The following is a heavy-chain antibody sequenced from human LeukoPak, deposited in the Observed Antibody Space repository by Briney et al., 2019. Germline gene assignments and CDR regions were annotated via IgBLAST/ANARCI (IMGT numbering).Heavy chain of an antibody. Sequence: PGRSLRLSCAASGFTFSSYGMHWVRQAPGKGLEWVAVISYDGSNKYYVDSVKGRFTISRDNSKNTLYLQMNSLRAEDTAVYYCAKVPYGDYVFDYWGQGTLVTVSS. CDR1: GFTFSSYG. CDR2: ISYDGSNK. CDR3: AKVPYGDYVFDY. D-gene: IGHD4-17*01. J-gene: IGHJ4*02. V-gene: IGHV3-30*18.